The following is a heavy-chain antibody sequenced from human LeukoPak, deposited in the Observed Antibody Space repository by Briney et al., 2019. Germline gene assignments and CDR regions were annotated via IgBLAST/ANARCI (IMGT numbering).Heavy chain of an antibody. J-gene: IGHJ1*01. V-gene: IGHV3-43*02. CDR3: AKDIRFSSDTEYFQH. CDR1: RFTFEDYA. Sequence: PGGSPRLSCAASRFTFEDYAMHWGPQAPGKPLEAVSLIRGDGGSTEYADSGTCRFTISRDNSKNSLYLQMNSLRTEDTALYYCAKDIRFSSDTEYFQHWGQGTLVTVSS. CDR2: IRGDGGST. D-gene: IGHD6-6*01.